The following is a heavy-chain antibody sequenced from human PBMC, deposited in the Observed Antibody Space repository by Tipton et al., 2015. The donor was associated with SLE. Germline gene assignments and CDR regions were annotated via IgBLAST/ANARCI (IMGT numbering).Heavy chain of an antibody. CDR3: ARLKITGGVFDY. Sequence: TLSLTCAVSGYSISIDYYWGWIRQPPGKGLEWIGSIYHSGSTYYNPSLKSRVTISVATSKDQFSLKLNSVTAADTAVYYCARLKITGGVFDYWGQGTLVTVSS. CDR1: GYSISIDYY. CDR2: IYHSGST. J-gene: IGHJ4*02. D-gene: IGHD1-14*01. V-gene: IGHV4-38-2*01.